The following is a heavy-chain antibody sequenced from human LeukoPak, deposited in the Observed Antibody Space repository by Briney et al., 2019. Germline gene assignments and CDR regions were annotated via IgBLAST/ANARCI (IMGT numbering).Heavy chain of an antibody. CDR1: GGSISSYY. CDR3: ARGYSSSWFQMYYYYGMDV. CDR2: INHSGST. V-gene: IGHV4-34*01. D-gene: IGHD6-13*01. Sequence: PSETLSLTCTVSGGSISSYYWSWIRQPPGKGLEWIGEINHSGSTNYNPSLKSRVTISVDTSKNQFSLKLSSVTAADTAVYYCARGYSSSWFQMYYYYGMDVWGQGTTVTVSS. J-gene: IGHJ6*02.